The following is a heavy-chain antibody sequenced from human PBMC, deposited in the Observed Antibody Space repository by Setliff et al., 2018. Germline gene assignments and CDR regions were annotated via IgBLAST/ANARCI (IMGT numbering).Heavy chain of an antibody. V-gene: IGHV4-61*09. D-gene: IGHD2-2*01. CDR2: IYTSGST. CDR1: GGSISSGSYY. CDR3: AREAFVVVPAALHYYYGMDV. Sequence: SETLSLTCTVSGGSISSGSYYWSWIRQPAGKGLEWIGHIYTSGSTNYNPSLKSRVTISVDTSKNQFSLKLSSVSAADTAVYYCAREAFVVVPAALHYYYGMDVWGQGTTVTVSS. J-gene: IGHJ6*02.